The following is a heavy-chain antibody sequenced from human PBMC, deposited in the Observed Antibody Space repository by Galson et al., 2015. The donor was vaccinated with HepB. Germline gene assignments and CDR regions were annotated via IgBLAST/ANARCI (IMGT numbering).Heavy chain of an antibody. D-gene: IGHD2-2*01. J-gene: IGHJ4*02. V-gene: IGHV3-30-3*01. Sequence: SLRLSCAASGLTFSSYAMHWVRQAPGKGLEWVAVISYDGSNKYYADSVKGRFTISRDNSKNTLYLQMNSLRAADTAVYYCARGLEYCSSTSCHHFDYWGQGTLVTVSS. CDR1: GLTFSSYA. CDR3: ARGLEYCSSTSCHHFDY. CDR2: ISYDGSNK.